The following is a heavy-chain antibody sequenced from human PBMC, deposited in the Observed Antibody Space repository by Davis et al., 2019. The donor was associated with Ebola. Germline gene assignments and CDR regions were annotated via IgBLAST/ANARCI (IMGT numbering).Heavy chain of an antibody. CDR1: GFTFSSYW. V-gene: IGHV3-74*01. CDR2: INSDGSST. D-gene: IGHD4-23*01. Sequence: PGGSLRLSCAACGFTFSSYWMHWVRQAPGKGLVWVSRINSDGSSTSYADSVKGRFTISRDNAKNTLYLQMNSLRAEDTAVYYCAREERWAYYYYYMDVWGKGTTVTVSS. CDR3: AREERWAYYYYYMDV. J-gene: IGHJ6*03.